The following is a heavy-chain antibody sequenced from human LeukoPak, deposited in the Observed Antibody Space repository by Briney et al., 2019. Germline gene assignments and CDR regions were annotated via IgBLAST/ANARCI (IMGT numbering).Heavy chain of an antibody. CDR1: GYTFTGYY. V-gene: IGHV1-2*02. Sequence: ASVKVSCKASGYTFTGYYMHWVRQAPGQGLEWMGWINPNSGGTNYAQKFQGRVTMTRDMSTSTVYMELSSLRSEDTAVYYCAAIGRRTFDAFDIWGQGTMVTVSS. CDR2: INPNSGGT. CDR3: AAIGRRTFDAFDI. D-gene: IGHD1-1*01. J-gene: IGHJ3*02.